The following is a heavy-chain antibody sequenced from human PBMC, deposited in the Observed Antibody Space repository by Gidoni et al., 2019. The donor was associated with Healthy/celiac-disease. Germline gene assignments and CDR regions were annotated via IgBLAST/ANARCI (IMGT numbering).Heavy chain of an antibody. D-gene: IGHD3-3*01. Sequence: QLQLQESGPGLVKPSETLSLTCTVSGGSISSSSYYWGWIRQPPGKGLEWIGSISYSGSTYYNPSLKSRVTISVDTSKNQFSLKLSSVTAADTAVYYCARSYYDCWSGYYRDVWGQGTTVTVSS. CDR1: GGSISSSSYY. CDR3: ARSYYDCWSGYYRDV. CDR2: ISYSGST. J-gene: IGHJ6*02. V-gene: IGHV4-39*01.